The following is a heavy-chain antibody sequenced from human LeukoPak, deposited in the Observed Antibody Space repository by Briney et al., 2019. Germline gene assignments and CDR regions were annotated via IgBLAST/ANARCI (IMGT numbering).Heavy chain of an antibody. CDR3: GRWLYSSGWAIDY. Sequence: PGGSLRLSCAASGFTFTSYGMHWVRQAPGKGLEWVAFIRYDGSNRNYADSVKGRFTISRDNAKNSLYLQMDSLRVEDTAVYYCGRWLYSSGWAIDYWGQGTLVTVSS. CDR2: IRYDGSNR. CDR1: GFTFTSYG. D-gene: IGHD6-19*01. J-gene: IGHJ4*02. V-gene: IGHV3-30*02.